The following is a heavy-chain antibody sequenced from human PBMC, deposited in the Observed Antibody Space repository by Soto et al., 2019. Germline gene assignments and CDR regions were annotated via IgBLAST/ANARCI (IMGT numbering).Heavy chain of an antibody. D-gene: IGHD1-26*01. V-gene: IGHV3-21*01. Sequence: EVQLVESGGGLVKPGGSLRLSCAASGFTFSSYSMNWVRQAPGKGLEWVSSISSSSSYIYYADSVKGRFTISRDNAKNSLYLQMNSLRAEDTAVYSCARREAISRPTEPGPPRAFDIWGQGTMVTVSS. CDR3: ARREAISRPTEPGPPRAFDI. CDR1: GFTFSSYS. J-gene: IGHJ3*02. CDR2: ISSSSSYI.